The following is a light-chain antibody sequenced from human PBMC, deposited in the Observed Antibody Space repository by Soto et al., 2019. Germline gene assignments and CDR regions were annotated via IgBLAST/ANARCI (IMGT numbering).Light chain of an antibody. Sequence: DIQMTQSPSTLSASVGDRVTITCRADQSITRWLAWFQQKPGKAPSLLIYDATNLQPGVPSRFSGSGSGTEFTLTISSLQPEDFATYYCQQRNAYPLTFGQGTRLEIK. CDR3: QQRNAYPLT. J-gene: IGKJ5*01. V-gene: IGKV1-5*01. CDR1: QSITRW. CDR2: DAT.